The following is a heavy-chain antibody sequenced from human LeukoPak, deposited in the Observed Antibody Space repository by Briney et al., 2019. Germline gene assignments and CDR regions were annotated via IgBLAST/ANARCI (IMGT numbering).Heavy chain of an antibody. J-gene: IGHJ4*02. CDR3: ARGRSSSLPNTYFDY. CDR2: IYYSGST. V-gene: IGHV4-39*07. Sequence: SETLSLTCTVSGGSISIDNYYWAWIRQPPGTGLEWIGSIYYSGSTYYIPSLKSRVTISVDTSKNQFSLKLSSVTAADTAVYYCARGRSSSLPNTYFDYWGQGTLVTVSS. CDR1: GGSISIDNYY. D-gene: IGHD6-13*01.